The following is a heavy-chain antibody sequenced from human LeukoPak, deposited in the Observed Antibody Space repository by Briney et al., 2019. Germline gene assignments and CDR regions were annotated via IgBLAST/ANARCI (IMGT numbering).Heavy chain of an antibody. V-gene: IGHV3-23*01. CDR3: ATSGGGILTGYYPLY. CDR1: GFTFSSYG. J-gene: IGHJ4*02. Sequence: PGGSLRLSCAASGFTFSSYGMSWVRQAPGKGLEWVSAISGSGGSTYYADSVKGRFTISRDNSKNTLYLQMNSLRAEDTAVYYCATSGGGILTGYYPLYWGQGTLVTVSS. D-gene: IGHD3-9*01. CDR2: ISGSGGST.